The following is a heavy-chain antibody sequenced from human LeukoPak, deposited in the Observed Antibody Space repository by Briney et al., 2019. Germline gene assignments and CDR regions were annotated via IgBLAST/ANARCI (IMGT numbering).Heavy chain of an antibody. CDR2: IYSGGST. CDR1: GFTFSNAW. V-gene: IGHV3-53*01. Sequence: GGSLRLSCAASGFTFSNAWMNWVRQAPGKGLEWVSVIYSGGSTYYADSVKGRFTISRDNSKNTLYLQMNSLRAEDTAVYYCARDFPGMGMDVWGQGTTVTVSS. CDR3: ARDFPGMGMDV. J-gene: IGHJ6*02.